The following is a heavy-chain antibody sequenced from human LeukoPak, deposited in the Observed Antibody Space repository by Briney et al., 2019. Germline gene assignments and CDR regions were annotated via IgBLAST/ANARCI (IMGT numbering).Heavy chain of an antibody. J-gene: IGHJ6*03. CDR3: ARDLEGSWSGSPIDV. CDR2: ISSSSSYI. V-gene: IGHV3-21*01. Sequence: PGGSLRLSCAASGFTFSSYSMNWVRQAPGKGLEWVSSISSSSSYIYYADSVKGRFTISRDNAKNSLYLQMNSLRAEDTAVYYCARDLEGSWSGSPIDVWGKGTTVTVSS. D-gene: IGHD3-3*01. CDR1: GFTFSSYS.